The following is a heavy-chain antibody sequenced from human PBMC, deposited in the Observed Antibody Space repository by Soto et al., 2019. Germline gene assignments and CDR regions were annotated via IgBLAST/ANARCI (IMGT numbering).Heavy chain of an antibody. CDR2: ISSNVGST. CDR3: VKDRYPHLIVVGPFDY. CDR1: GFTFSSYA. Sequence: GGSLRLSCSASGFTFSSYAMHWVRQAPGKGLEYVSAISSNVGSTYYADSVKGRFTISRDNSKNTLYLQMSSLRAEDTAVYYCVKDRYPHLIVVGPFDYWGQGTLVTVSS. J-gene: IGHJ4*02. D-gene: IGHD3-22*01. V-gene: IGHV3-64D*06.